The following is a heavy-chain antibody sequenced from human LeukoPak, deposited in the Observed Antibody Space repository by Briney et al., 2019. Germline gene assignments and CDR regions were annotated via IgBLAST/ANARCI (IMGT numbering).Heavy chain of an antibody. CDR3: AREYYYDSNHFDY. D-gene: IGHD3-22*01. V-gene: IGHV4-38-2*02. CDR2: IYHSGST. Sequence: SETLSLTCTVSGYSISSGYYWGWIRQPPGKGLEWIGSIYHSGSTYYNPSLKSRVAISVDTSKNQFSLKLSSVTAADTAVYYCAREYYYDSNHFDYWGQGTLVTVSS. J-gene: IGHJ4*02. CDR1: GYSISSGYY.